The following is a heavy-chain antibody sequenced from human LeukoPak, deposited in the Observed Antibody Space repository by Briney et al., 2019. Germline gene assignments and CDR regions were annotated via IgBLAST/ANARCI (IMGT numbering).Heavy chain of an antibody. D-gene: IGHD1-1*01. CDR1: GYTFTGYY. V-gene: IGHV1-2*02. CDR3: ARDDSVVHLGTFDY. Sequence: ASVKVSCKASGYTFTGYYMHWVRQAPGQGLEWMGWINPNSGGTNYAQKFQGRVTMTRDTSISTAYMELSRLRSDDTAVYYCARDDSVVHLGTFDYWGQGTLVTVSS. J-gene: IGHJ4*02. CDR2: INPNSGGT.